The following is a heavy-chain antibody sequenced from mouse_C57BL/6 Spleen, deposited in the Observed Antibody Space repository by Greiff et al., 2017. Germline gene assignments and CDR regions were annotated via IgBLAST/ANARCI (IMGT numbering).Heavy chain of an antibody. CDR2: IHPNSGST. CDR3: ARLTGTVGRYFDV. V-gene: IGHV1-64*01. J-gene: IGHJ1*03. D-gene: IGHD4-1*01. Sequence: QVQLQQPGAELVKPGASVKLSCKASGYTFTSYWMHWVKQRPGQGLEWIGMIHPNSGSTNYNEKLKSKATLTVYKSSSTAYLQLSSLTSEDSAVSYCARLTGTVGRYFDVWGTGTTVTVSS. CDR1: GYTFTSYW.